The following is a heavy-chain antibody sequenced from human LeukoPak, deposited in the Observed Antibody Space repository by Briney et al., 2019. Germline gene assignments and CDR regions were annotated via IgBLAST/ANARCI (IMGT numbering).Heavy chain of an antibody. Sequence: GVSLRLSCAASGFTFSNYDMHWVRQATGKALEWVSAIDTAGGTYYPGSVKGRFTISRENSKNSLYLQMGTLRAEDTAVYFCVRELMGPGRYYYMDAWGKGTTVTVSS. V-gene: IGHV3-13*01. J-gene: IGHJ6*03. CDR3: VRELMGPGRYYYMDA. CDR2: IDTAGGT. CDR1: GFTFSNYD. D-gene: IGHD2-8*01.